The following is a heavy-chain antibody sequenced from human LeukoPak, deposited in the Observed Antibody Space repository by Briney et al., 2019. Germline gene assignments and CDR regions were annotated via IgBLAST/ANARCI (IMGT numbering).Heavy chain of an antibody. V-gene: IGHV3-48*01. CDR1: GFTFSDYS. CDR3: ARDTKYAFDN. J-gene: IGHJ4*02. CDR2: VGISSGNT. Sequence: PGGSLRLSCAASGFTFSDYSMNWVRQAPGKGLEWISYVGISSGNTKYADSVKGRFTISRDKAKNSLYLQMNSLRVEDTAVYYCARDTKYAFDNWGQGTLVTVSS. D-gene: IGHD2-2*01.